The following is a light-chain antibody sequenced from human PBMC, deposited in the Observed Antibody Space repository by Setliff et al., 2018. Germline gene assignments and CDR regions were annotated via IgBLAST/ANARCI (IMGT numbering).Light chain of an antibody. Sequence: QSVLTQRASVSGSPGQSITISCTGTSSDVGNYNLVSWYQQHPGKAPKLIIYEVSKRPSGVSNRFSGSKSGNTASLAISGLQAEDEADYYCQSYDSSLSGYVFGTGTKVTVL. CDR3: QSYDSSLSGYV. CDR2: EVS. CDR1: SSDVGNYNL. V-gene: IGLV2-23*02. J-gene: IGLJ1*01.